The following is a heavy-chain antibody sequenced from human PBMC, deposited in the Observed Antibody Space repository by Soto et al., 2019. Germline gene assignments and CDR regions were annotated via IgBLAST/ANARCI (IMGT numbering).Heavy chain of an antibody. CDR1: GFTFSSYA. J-gene: IGHJ6*03. Sequence: GGSLRLSCAASGFTFSSYAMSWVRQAPGKGLEWVSAISGSGGSTYYADSVKGRFTISRDNSKNTLYLQMNSLRAEDTAVYYCANGPGARYDFWSGYSNYMDVWGKGTTVTVSS. D-gene: IGHD3-3*01. V-gene: IGHV3-23*01. CDR2: ISGSGGST. CDR3: ANGPGARYDFWSGYSNYMDV.